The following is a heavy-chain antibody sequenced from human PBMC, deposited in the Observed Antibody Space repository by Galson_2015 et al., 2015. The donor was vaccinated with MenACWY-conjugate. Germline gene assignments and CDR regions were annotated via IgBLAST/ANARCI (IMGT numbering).Heavy chain of an antibody. CDR3: ARDPTAMATNWFDP. D-gene: IGHD5-18*01. Sequence: SLRLSCAASGFTFSSYSMNWGRQAPGKGLGWVSYISSSSSTIYYADSVKGRFTISRDNAKNSLYLQMNSLRDEDTAVYYCARDPTAMATNWFDPWGQGTLVTVSS. V-gene: IGHV3-48*02. CDR1: GFTFSSYS. J-gene: IGHJ5*02. CDR2: ISSSSSTI.